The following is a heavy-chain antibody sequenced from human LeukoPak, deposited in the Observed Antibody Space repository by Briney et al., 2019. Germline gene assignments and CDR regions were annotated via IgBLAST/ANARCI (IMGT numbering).Heavy chain of an antibody. CDR1: EYTFTDHY. V-gene: IGHV1-2*02. CDR3: ACAAPRSSHYYYYYMDV. D-gene: IGHD6-13*01. J-gene: IGHJ6*03. CDR2: INPNNGGV. Sequence: ASVKVSCKASEYTFTDHYMHWVRQAPGQGLEWMGWINPNNGGVKFAQEFQGRVTVTRDTSISTVYMELTSLRSDDTAMYYCACAAPRSSHYYYYYMDVWGKGTPVTVSS.